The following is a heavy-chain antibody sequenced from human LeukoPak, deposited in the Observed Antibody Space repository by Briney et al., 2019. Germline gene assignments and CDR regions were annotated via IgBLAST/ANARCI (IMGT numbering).Heavy chain of an antibody. V-gene: IGHV4-39*07. CDR3: ARDRSYGYSGY. D-gene: IGHD5-18*01. Sequence: TSETLSLTCTVSGGSISSSDYYWGWIRQPPGMGLEWIGTIYYSGITYYNPSLKSRVTISVDTSKNQFSLKLSSVTAADTAVYYCARDRSYGYSGYWGQGTLVTVSS. CDR2: IYYSGIT. J-gene: IGHJ4*02. CDR1: GGSISSSDYY.